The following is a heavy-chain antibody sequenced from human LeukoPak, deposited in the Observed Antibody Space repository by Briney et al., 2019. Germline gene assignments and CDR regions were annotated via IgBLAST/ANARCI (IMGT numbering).Heavy chain of an antibody. V-gene: IGHV1-3*01. Sequence: GASVKVSCKASGYIFTNYVLHWVRQAPGQRLEWMGWINAGNGNTKYSQKFQGRVTITRDTSASTAYMELSSLRSEDTAVYYCARVGATKERVYYGMDVWGQGTTVTVSS. D-gene: IGHD1-26*01. CDR2: INAGNGNT. CDR1: GYIFTNYV. CDR3: ARVGATKERVYYGMDV. J-gene: IGHJ6*02.